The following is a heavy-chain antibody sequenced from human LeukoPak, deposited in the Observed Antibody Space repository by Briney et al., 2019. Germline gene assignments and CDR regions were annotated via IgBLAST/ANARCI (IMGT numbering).Heavy chain of an antibody. CDR1: GFTFRNYG. Sequence: PGGSLTLSCAASGFTFRNYGMHWVRQAPGKGLVWVSRINTGGSSTIYADSVKRLFTISRDNANNTLYLQMKSLRAEDTDVYYCARGGYSYDGSGYSYTVAYWGQGTLVTVSS. D-gene: IGHD3-22*01. J-gene: IGHJ4*02. CDR2: INTGGSST. V-gene: IGHV3-74*01. CDR3: ARGGYSYDGSGYSYTVAY.